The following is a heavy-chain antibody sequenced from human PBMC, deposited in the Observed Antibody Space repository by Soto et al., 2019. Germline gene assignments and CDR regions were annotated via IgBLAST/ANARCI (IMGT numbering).Heavy chain of an antibody. V-gene: IGHV1-69*01. D-gene: IGHD1-26*01. CDR3: ARDGGSSYAFDI. Sequence: QVQLVQSGAEVKKPGSSVKVSCTASGGTFSSYAISWVRQAPGQGLEWMGGIISSFGTANYAQKVQGRVTITADESTSTAYMELSSLRSEDTAVYYCARDGGSSYAFDIWGQGTMVTVSS. CDR1: GGTFSSYA. CDR2: IISSFGTA. J-gene: IGHJ3*02.